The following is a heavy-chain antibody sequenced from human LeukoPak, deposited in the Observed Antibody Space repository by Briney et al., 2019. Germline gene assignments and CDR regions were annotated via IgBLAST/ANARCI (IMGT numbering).Heavy chain of an antibody. Sequence: GGSLRLSCAASGFTFSTYAMSWVRQAPGKGLEWVSAISGSGGSTYYADSVKGRFTISRDNSKNTLYLQMNSLKTEDTAVYYCTRGYYDSSGYYLYWGQGTLVTVSS. V-gene: IGHV3-23*01. J-gene: IGHJ4*02. CDR2: ISGSGGST. D-gene: IGHD3-22*01. CDR3: TRGYYDSSGYYLY. CDR1: GFTFSTYA.